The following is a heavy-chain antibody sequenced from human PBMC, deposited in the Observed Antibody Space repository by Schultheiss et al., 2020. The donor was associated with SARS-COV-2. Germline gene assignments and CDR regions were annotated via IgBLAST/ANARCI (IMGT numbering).Heavy chain of an antibody. CDR1: GGSISIYY. CDR2: MYYSGST. CDR3: ARERPRDAFDI. Sequence: SETLSLTCTVSGGSISIYYWGWIRQPPGKGLEWIGSMYYSGSTNYNPSLKSRVTISVDTSKNQFSLKLSSVTAADTAVYYCARERPRDAFDIWGQGTMVTVSS. V-gene: IGHV4-59*01. J-gene: IGHJ3*02.